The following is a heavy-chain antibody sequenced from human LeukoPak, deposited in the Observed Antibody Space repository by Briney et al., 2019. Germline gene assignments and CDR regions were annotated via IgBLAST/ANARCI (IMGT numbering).Heavy chain of an antibody. CDR2: IYYSGNT. V-gene: IGHV4-39*07. D-gene: IGHD2-21*01. Sequence: SETLSLTCTVSGGSISSSYYWGWIRQPPGKGLEWIGTIYYSGNTYYNPSLKSRVTISVDTSKNQFSLKLSSVTAADTALYYCARDRVVVVPRRKYYFDYWGQGTLVTVSS. CDR3: ARDRVVVVPRRKYYFDY. J-gene: IGHJ4*02. CDR1: GGSISSSYY.